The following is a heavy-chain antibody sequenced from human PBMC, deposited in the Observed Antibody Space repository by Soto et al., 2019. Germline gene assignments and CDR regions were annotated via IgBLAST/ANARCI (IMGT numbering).Heavy chain of an antibody. J-gene: IGHJ4*02. Sequence: LRLSCVGSEFTFSNYEMNWVRQAPGKGLECASYISYTGSTIYYADSVRGRFTISRDNSKNSLYLQMNSLRAEDTAVYYCARGLRNYYDRSGLHYWGQGTLVTVSS. CDR3: ARGLRNYYDRSGLHY. V-gene: IGHV3-48*03. CDR1: EFTFSNYE. D-gene: IGHD3-22*01. CDR2: ISYTGSTI.